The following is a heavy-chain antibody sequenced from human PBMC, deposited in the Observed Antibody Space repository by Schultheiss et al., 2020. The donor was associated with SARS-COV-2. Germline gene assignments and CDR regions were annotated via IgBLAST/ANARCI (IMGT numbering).Heavy chain of an antibody. J-gene: IGHJ4*02. V-gene: IGHV4-4*02. Sequence: GSLRLSCAVSGGSISSNNWWTWVRQSPGKGLEWIGEIFYSGSTNYNPSLKSRVTISVDTSKNQFSLKLSSETAADTAVYYCARAVGATMVWDYWGQGTLVTVSS. CDR1: GGSISSNNW. CDR3: ARAVGATMVWDY. CDR2: IFYSGST. D-gene: IGHD1-26*01.